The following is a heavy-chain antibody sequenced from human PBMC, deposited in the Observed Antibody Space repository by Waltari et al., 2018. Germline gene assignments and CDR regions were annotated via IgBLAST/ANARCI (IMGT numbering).Heavy chain of an antibody. J-gene: IGHJ4*02. CDR1: GFLFSNYE. V-gene: IGHV3-48*03. CDR2: ISSSGKTT. CDR3: ATDHVRGWYPFEN. D-gene: IGHD6-19*01. Sequence: EVQLVESGGGWVQPGGSLRLSCKASGFLFSNYEMNWVRQAPGKGLEWVSYISSSGKTTHNEDSVKGRFSISRDNGKNSLYLQMNSLRVEDTAVYFCATDHVRGWYPFENWGQGTLVTVSS.